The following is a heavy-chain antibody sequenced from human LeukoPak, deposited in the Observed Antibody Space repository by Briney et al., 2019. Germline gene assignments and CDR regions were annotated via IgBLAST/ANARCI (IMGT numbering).Heavy chain of an antibody. CDR1: GFTFSGSA. V-gene: IGHV3-73*01. CDR3: ARGDSRYDAFDI. D-gene: IGHD2-21*01. Sequence: TGGSLRLSCAASGFTFSGSAMHWVRQASGKGLEWVGRIRSKANSYATAYAASVKGRFTISRDDSKNTAYLQMNSLKTEDTAVYYCARGDSRYDAFDIWGQGTMVTVSS. CDR2: IRSKANSYAT. J-gene: IGHJ3*02.